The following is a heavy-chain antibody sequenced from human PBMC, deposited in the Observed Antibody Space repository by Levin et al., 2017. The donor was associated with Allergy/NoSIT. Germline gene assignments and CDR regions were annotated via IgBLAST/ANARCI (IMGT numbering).Heavy chain of an antibody. CDR1: GGPFNNYQ. Sequence: RTSETLSLTCGVSGGPFNNYQWTWIRQSPDKGLEWIGVINHTGSTKYNPSLQSRLRPSIDTSNNQFSLRLSSVTAADTARYYCARGVTTSLYYTSSGKRIDHWGQGTQVTVSS. D-gene: IGHD3-22*01. CDR3: ARGVTTSLYYTSSGKRIDH. J-gene: IGHJ4*02. CDR2: INHTGST. V-gene: IGHV4-34*01.